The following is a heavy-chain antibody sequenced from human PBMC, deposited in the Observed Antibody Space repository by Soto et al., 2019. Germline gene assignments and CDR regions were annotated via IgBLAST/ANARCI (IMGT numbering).Heavy chain of an antibody. D-gene: IGHD6-19*01. Sequence: GASVKVSCKASGYIFTDYYMHWVRQAPGQELEWMGRINPNSGGTNYAQKFQGRVTMTTDTSTSTAYMELRSMRSDDTAVYYCARDSSGSDAFDIWGQGTMVTVSS. V-gene: IGHV1-2*06. CDR1: GYIFTDYY. CDR3: ARDSSGSDAFDI. CDR2: INPNSGGT. J-gene: IGHJ3*02.